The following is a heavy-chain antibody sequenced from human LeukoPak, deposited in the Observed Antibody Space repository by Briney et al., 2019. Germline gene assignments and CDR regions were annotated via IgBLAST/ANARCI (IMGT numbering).Heavy chain of an antibody. CDR1: GGTFSSYA. Sequence: VKVSCKASGGTFSSYAISWVRQAPGQGLEWMGGIIPIFGTANYAQKFQGRVTITADESTSTAYMELSSLRSEDTAVYYCARASFEIAAAGTGYYYYYYGMDVWGQGTTVTVSS. V-gene: IGHV1-69*13. CDR3: ARASFEIAAAGTGYYYYYYGMDV. CDR2: IIPIFGTA. D-gene: IGHD6-13*01. J-gene: IGHJ6*02.